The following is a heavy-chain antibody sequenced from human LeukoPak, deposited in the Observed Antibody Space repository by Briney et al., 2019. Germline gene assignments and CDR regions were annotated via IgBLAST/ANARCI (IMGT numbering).Heavy chain of an antibody. CDR3: ARTSSVTPTPTFDS. Sequence: GGSLRLSCAASGFTFSSYSMNWVRQAPGKGLEWVSSISSSGNFIYYPDSMKGRFTISRDNAKNSLFLQMNSLRAEDTAINYCARTSSVTPTPTFDSWGQGTLVTVSS. CDR2: ISSSGNFI. D-gene: IGHD4-17*01. J-gene: IGHJ4*02. CDR1: GFTFSSYS. V-gene: IGHV3-21*01.